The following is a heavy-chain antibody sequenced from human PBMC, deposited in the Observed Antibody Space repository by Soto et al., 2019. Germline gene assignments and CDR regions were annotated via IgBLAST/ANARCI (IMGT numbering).Heavy chain of an antibody. CDR2: IYWDDDK. J-gene: IGHJ4*02. Sequence: QITLKESGPTLVKPTQTLTLTCTFSGFSLSTSGVGVGWIRQPPGKALEWLALIYWDDDKRYSPSLKSRLTIPQDTSKNQVVPTMTNMDPVDTATYYCAHSLIPNWGSRGAFDYWGQGTLVTVSS. V-gene: IGHV2-5*02. D-gene: IGHD7-27*01. CDR1: GFSLSTSGVG. CDR3: AHSLIPNWGSRGAFDY.